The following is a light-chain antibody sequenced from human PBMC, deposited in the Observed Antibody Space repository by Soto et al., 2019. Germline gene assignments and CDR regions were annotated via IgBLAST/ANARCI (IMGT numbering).Light chain of an antibody. J-gene: IGKJ1*01. CDR2: AAS. CDR1: QSLDNC. CDR3: QQIYNCPRT. Sequence: DIQLTQSPSSLSASVRDRVTITCRASQSLDNCLNWYQQKPGKAPKLLIYAASSLQGGVPSRFSGSGSGTDFTLTISSLQPEDFATDYCQQIYNCPRTFGQGTKVEIK. V-gene: IGKV1-39*01.